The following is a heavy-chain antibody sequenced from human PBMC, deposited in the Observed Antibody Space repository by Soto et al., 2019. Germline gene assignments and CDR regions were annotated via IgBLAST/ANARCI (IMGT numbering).Heavy chain of an antibody. CDR1: GGTLNSYV. J-gene: IGHJ3*02. V-gene: IGHV1-69*01. CDR3: ARGSPDGYYASGIYGTYAFVI. D-gene: IGHD3-10*01. Sequence: QVPLVQSGAEVKKPGSSVKVSCKTSGGTLNSYVIGWVRQAPGQGLEYLEGIIPILSTTNYAQKSQGRVTIIADESTSTVYMEMRSLTSEDTAVYYCARGSPDGYYASGIYGTYAFVIWGQGTMVTVSS. CDR2: IIPILSTT.